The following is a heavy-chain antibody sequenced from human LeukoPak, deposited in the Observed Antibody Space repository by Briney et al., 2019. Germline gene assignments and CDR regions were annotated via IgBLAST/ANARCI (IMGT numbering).Heavy chain of an antibody. Sequence: SETLSLTCTVSGGSISSSSYYWGWIRQPPGKGLEWIGTIYYSGSTYYNPSLKSRVTISVDTSKNQFSLKLSSVTAADTAVYYCAREGGSYLGDYYYYYMDVWGKGTTVTVSS. CDR2: IYYSGST. D-gene: IGHD1-26*01. CDR3: AREGGSYLGDYYYYYMDV. V-gene: IGHV4-39*07. CDR1: GGSISSSSYY. J-gene: IGHJ6*03.